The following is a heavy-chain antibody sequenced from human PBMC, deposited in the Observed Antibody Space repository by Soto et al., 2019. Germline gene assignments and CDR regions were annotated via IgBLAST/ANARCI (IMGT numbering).Heavy chain of an antibody. J-gene: IGHJ1*01. V-gene: IGHV3-73*02. CDR3: TGGYCTGGTCYSGYFQH. CDR1: GFTFSGST. D-gene: IGHD2-15*01. CDR2: IRSKANDYAT. Sequence: EVQLVQSGGGLVQPGGSLKLSCAASGFTFSGSTVHWVRQASGEGLQWVGRIRSKANDYATTYIASGKGRSTIPSDDSRNTAYLQMSDLKTVDTAVYYCTGGYCTGGTCYSGYFQHWGQGALVTVFS.